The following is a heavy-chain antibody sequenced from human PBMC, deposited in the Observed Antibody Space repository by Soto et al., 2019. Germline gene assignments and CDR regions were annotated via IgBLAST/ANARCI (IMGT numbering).Heavy chain of an antibody. Sequence: SETLSLTCTVSGGSISSYYWSWIRQPPGKGLEWIGSIYFSGSTNYNPSLKSRVTISVDTSKNQFSLKLSSVTAADTAVYYCARPAMVRGFGMDVWGQGTTVTVSS. CDR1: GGSISSYY. D-gene: IGHD3-10*01. CDR3: ARPAMVRGFGMDV. J-gene: IGHJ6*02. CDR2: IYFSGST. V-gene: IGHV4-59*08.